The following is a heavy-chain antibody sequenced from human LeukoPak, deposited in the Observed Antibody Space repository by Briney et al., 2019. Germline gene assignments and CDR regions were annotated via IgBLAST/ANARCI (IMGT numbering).Heavy chain of an antibody. CDR1: GFTFNTYT. CDR2: ITASSTPI. V-gene: IGHV3-21*01. D-gene: IGHD3-9*01. J-gene: IGHJ4*02. Sequence: GGSLRLSCAASGFTFNTYTMNWVRQAPGKGLEWVSSITASSTPIYSADSVKGRFTISRDNAKNFLYLQMNSLRAEDTAVYYCARTYYDILTGYNPYFDYWGQGILVTVSS. CDR3: ARTYYDILTGYNPYFDY.